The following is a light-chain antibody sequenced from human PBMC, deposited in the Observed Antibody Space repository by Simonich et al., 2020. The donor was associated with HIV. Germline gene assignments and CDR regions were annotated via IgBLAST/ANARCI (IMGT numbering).Light chain of an antibody. CDR2: EGS. V-gene: IGLV2-14*02. CDR3: SSYTSSSTWV. CDR1: SSDVGNYNL. J-gene: IGLJ3*02. Sequence: QSALTQPASVSGSPGQSITISCTGTSSDVGNYNLVSWYQQHPGKAPKLMIYEGSKRPSGVSNRFSGSKSGNTASLTISGLHAEDEADYYCSSYTSSSTWVFGGGTKLTVL.